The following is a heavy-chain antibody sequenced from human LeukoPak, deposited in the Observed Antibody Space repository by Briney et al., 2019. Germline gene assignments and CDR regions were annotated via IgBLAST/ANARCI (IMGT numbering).Heavy chain of an antibody. Sequence: GGSLRLSCTASGFTVSSNYMSWVRQAPGKGLEWVSAISGSGGSTYYADSVKGRFTISRDNSKNTLYLQMNSLRAEDTAVYYCAKDRLSSYGPSGYYYGMDVWGQGTTVTVSS. D-gene: IGHD5-18*01. J-gene: IGHJ6*02. CDR2: ISGSGGST. CDR3: AKDRLSSYGPSGYYYGMDV. V-gene: IGHV3-23*01. CDR1: GFTVSSNY.